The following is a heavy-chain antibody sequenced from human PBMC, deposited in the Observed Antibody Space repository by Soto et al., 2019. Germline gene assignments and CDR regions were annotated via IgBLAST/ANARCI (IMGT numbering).Heavy chain of an antibody. CDR1: GFTFSSYW. Sequence: EVQLVESGGGLVQPGGSLRLSCAASGFTFSSYWLHWVRQAPGKGLVWVSRINSDGSSTSYADSVKGRFTISRDNAKNTLYLQMNSLRAEDTAVYYCARVGIDYGGGYGYWGQGTLVTVSS. V-gene: IGHV3-74*01. CDR3: ARVGIDYGGGYGY. D-gene: IGHD4-17*01. J-gene: IGHJ4*02. CDR2: INSDGSST.